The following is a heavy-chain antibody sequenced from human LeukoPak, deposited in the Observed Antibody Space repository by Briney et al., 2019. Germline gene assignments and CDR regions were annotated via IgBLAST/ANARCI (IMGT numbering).Heavy chain of an antibody. V-gene: IGHV4-34*01. CDR1: GGSFSGYY. D-gene: IGHD2-8*01. Sequence: SETLSLTCAVYGGSFSGYYWSWIRQPPGKGLEWIGEINHSGSTNYNPSLKSRVTISVDTSKNQFSLRLSSVTAADTAVYYCARGLNGRGDFDYWGQGTLVTVSS. J-gene: IGHJ4*02. CDR2: INHSGST. CDR3: ARGLNGRGDFDY.